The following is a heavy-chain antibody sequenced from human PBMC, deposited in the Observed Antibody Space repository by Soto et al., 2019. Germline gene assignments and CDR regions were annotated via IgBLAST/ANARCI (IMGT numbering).Heavy chain of an antibody. J-gene: IGHJ4*02. CDR1: GFSVTDHY. CDR3: ARSFNDWTTYFDY. V-gene: IGHV3-53*01. CDR2: LYTGGSA. Sequence: PGGSLRLSCAASGFSVTDHYMTCVRQAPGKGLEWVSVLYTGGSAYYGDSVKGRFTISRDSSTNTLYLQMNSLKVGDTAFYFCARSFNDWTTYFDYWSEGTLVTVSS. D-gene: IGHD3-9*01.